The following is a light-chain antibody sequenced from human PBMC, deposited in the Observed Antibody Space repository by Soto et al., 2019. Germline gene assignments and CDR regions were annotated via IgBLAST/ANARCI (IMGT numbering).Light chain of an antibody. CDR2: GAS. Sequence: DIQLTQSPPTLSASVGDRVTITCRASQSIRHYLAWYQQMPGKAPKLLIYGASTLQSGVPSRFSGSGSGTEFTLTISSLQPDDFGTYFCQHHNSYSQTFGQGTKWISN. CDR3: QHHNSYSQT. J-gene: IGKJ1*01. CDR1: QSIRHY. V-gene: IGKV1-5*01.